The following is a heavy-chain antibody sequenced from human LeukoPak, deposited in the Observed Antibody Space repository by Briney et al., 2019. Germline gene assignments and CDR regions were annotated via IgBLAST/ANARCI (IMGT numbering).Heavy chain of an antibody. Sequence: SETLSLTCIVSGGSISTSDYHWGWIRQPPGKGLEWIANIHYTGATYYNPSLKSRVTISLDTSKNQFSLNLSSVTAADTAVYYCAIFYGAWGQGTLVTVSS. CDR3: AIFYGA. D-gene: IGHD4-17*01. CDR2: IHYTGAT. J-gene: IGHJ5*02. CDR1: GGSISTSDYH. V-gene: IGHV4-39*07.